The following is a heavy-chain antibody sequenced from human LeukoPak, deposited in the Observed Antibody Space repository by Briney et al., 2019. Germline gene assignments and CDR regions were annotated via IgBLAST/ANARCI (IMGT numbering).Heavy chain of an antibody. CDR2: ISYDGSNK. V-gene: IGHV3-30*18. Sequence: PGGSLRLSCAASGFTFSSYGMHWVRQAPGKGLEWVAVISYDGSNKYYADSVKGRFTISRGNSKNTLYLQMNSLRAEDTAVYYCAKASNYYGSGSYYVDYGMDVWGQGTTVTVSS. CDR3: AKASNYYGSGSYYVDYGMDV. D-gene: IGHD3-10*01. CDR1: GFTFSSYG. J-gene: IGHJ6*02.